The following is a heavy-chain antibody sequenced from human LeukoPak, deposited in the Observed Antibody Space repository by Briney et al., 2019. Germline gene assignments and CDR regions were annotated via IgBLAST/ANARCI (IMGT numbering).Heavy chain of an antibody. Sequence: GGSLRLLCAACGFTFDDYGMIWVRPAPGKGLEWVSGINWYGGSTGYADSVKGRFTISRDNAKNSLYLQMNSLRAEDTAVYYCAKYRNYYDSSGYYAFDYWGQGTLVTVSS. CDR2: INWYGGST. V-gene: IGHV3-20*04. CDR1: GFTFDDYG. CDR3: AKYRNYYDSSGYYAFDY. D-gene: IGHD3-22*01. J-gene: IGHJ4*02.